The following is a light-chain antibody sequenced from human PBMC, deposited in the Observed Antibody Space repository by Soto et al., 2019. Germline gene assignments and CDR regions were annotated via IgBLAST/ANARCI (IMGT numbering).Light chain of an antibody. Sequence: EIVLTQSPATLSLSPGERATLSCRASQSINYYLAWYQQKPGQAPRLLIYDASNRATGIPARFSGSGSGTDFTLTISRLEPEDVAVYYCQHRSNLPPLTFGGGTKVEIK. CDR1: QSINYY. J-gene: IGKJ4*01. CDR3: QHRSNLPPLT. CDR2: DAS. V-gene: IGKV3-11*01.